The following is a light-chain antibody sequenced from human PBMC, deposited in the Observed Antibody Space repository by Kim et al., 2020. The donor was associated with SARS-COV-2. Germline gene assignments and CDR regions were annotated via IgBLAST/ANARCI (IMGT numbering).Light chain of an antibody. Sequence: NFMLTQPHSVSAAPGKTVTISCTRSSGSIARNYVQWYLQRPDSAPTLVIHEDNQRPSGVPDRFSGSIDSSTNSASLTISALKAEDEADYCYQSYDSVNYVFGAGTKVTVL. V-gene: IGLV6-57*04. J-gene: IGLJ1*01. CDR3: QSYDSVNYV. CDR2: EDN. CDR1: SGSIARNY.